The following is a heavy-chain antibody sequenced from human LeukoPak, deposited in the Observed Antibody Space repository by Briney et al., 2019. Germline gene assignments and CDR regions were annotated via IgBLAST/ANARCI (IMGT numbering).Heavy chain of an antibody. CDR3: ARTARATYDFWSTLVAFDI. J-gene: IGHJ3*02. D-gene: IGHD3-3*01. CDR1: GFTFSSYA. Sequence: PGGSLRLSCAGSGFTFSSYAMHWVRQAPGKGLEYVSAISSNGGSTYYANSVKGRFTISRDNSKNTLYLQMGSLRAEDMAVYYCARTARATYDFWSTLVAFDIWGQGTMVTVSS. CDR2: ISSNGGST. V-gene: IGHV3-64*01.